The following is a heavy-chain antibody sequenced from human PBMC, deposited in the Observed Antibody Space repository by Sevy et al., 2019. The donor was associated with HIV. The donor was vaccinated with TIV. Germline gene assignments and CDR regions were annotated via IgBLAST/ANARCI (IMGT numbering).Heavy chain of an antibody. CDR1: GYTFTSYI. V-gene: IGHV1-18*01. J-gene: IGHJ4*02. D-gene: IGHD3-10*01. CDR3: TVDRGLLRPEYFFDY. CDR2: ISAYNGDT. Sequence: ASVKVSCKTSGYTFTSYIISWVRQAPGQGLEWMGRISAYNGDTKYAQKLQGRVTMTTDTSTSTAYMELRSLKSDDTAVYYCTVDRGLLRPEYFFDYWGQGTLVTVSS.